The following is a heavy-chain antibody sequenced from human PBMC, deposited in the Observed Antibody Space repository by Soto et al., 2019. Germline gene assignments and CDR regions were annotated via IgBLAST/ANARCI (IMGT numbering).Heavy chain of an antibody. J-gene: IGHJ6*02. CDR1: GGSISSSNW. D-gene: IGHD1-26*01. Sequence: QVQLQESGPGLVKPSGTLSLTCAVSGGSISSSNWWSWVRQPPGKGLEWIGEIYHSGSTNYNPSLKRRVTXXXDXXKNQFSLTLSSVTAADTAVYYCARVSGSYYYGMDVWGQGTTVTVSS. CDR3: ARVSGSYYYGMDV. V-gene: IGHV4-4*02. CDR2: IYHSGST.